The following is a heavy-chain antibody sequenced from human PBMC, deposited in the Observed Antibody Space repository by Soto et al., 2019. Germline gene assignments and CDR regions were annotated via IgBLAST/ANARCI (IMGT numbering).Heavy chain of an antibody. J-gene: IGHJ6*02. CDR3: AIVSGIHYKGMDV. V-gene: IGHV4-34*01. CDR2: INHSGST. Sequence: SETLSLSCAVYGGSFSGYYWSWIRQPPGKGLEWIGEINHSGSTNYNPSLKSRVTISVDTSKNQFSLKLSSVTAADTAVYYCAIVSGIHYKGMDVPCPAPTVTVSS. D-gene: IGHD3-10*01. CDR1: GGSFSGYY.